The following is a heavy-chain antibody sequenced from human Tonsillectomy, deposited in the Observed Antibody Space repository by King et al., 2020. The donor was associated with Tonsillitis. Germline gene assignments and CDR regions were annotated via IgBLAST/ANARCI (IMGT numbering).Heavy chain of an antibody. V-gene: IGHV3-30*18. J-gene: IGHJ5*02. CDR3: AKDPYYGSGSPNWFDP. D-gene: IGHD3-10*01. CDR2: ISYDGSKK. CDR1: GFTFNNYG. Sequence: VQLVESGGGVVQPGRSLRLSCAASGFTFNNYGMHWVRQAPGKGLEWVALISYDGSKKYYADSVKGRFTISRDNSKNTFYLQMNSLRAEDTAVYYCAKDPYYGSGSPNWFDPWGQGILVTVSS.